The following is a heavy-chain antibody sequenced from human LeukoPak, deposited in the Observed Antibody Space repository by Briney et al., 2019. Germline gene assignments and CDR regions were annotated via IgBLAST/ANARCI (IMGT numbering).Heavy chain of an antibody. CDR3: ARSPQRGWNYPRESCYFDY. D-gene: IGHD1-7*01. CDR1: GFTFSSYW. CDR2: IKQDGSEK. J-gene: IGHJ4*02. V-gene: IGHV3-7*01. Sequence: GGSLRLSCAASGFTFSSYWMSWVRQAPGKGLEWVANIKQDGSEKYYVDSVKGRFTISRDNAKNSLYLQMNSLRAEDTAVYYCARSPQRGWNYPRESCYFDYWGQGTLVTVSS.